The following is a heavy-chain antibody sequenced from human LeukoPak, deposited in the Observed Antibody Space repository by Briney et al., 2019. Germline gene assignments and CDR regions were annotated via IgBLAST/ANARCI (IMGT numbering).Heavy chain of an antibody. J-gene: IGHJ4*02. CDR2: TYYRSKWKN. D-gene: IGHD2-15*01. CDR3: ARVVGGSPDY. Sequence: SQTLSLTCAISGDSVSSKSAAWHWIRQSPSRGLEWLGRTYYRSKWKNDYAVFVKSRTTINPDTSKNHFSLQLNSVTPEDTAVYYCARVVGGSPDYWGQGTLVTVSS. CDR1: GDSVSSKSAA. V-gene: IGHV6-1*01.